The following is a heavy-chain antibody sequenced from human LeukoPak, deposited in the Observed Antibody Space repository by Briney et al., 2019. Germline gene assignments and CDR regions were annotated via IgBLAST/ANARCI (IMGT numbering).Heavy chain of an antibody. Sequence: ASVKVSCKASGYSFTGYDINWVRQATGQGLEWMGWMNPTNGDTGYAQKFQGRPTMTRSTSIKTAYMDLSSLTSEDTAIYYCATSAPAEIAVVTTWGQGTLVTVSS. V-gene: IGHV1-8*01. D-gene: IGHD3-22*01. CDR2: MNPTNGDT. CDR1: GYSFTGYD. CDR3: ATSAPAEIAVVTT. J-gene: IGHJ4*02.